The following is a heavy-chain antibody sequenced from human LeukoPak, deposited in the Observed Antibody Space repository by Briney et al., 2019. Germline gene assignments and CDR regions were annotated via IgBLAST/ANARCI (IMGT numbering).Heavy chain of an antibody. CDR1: GGSISSGGYY. CDR3: ASTSAEYENWFDP. V-gene: IGHV4-31*03. Sequence: TLSLTCTVSGGSISSGGYYWSWIRQHPGKGLEWIGYIYYSGSTYYNPSLKSRATISVDTSKNQFSLKLSSVTAADTAVYYCASTSAEYENWFDPWGQGTLVTVSS. J-gene: IGHJ5*02. CDR2: IYYSGST. D-gene: IGHD2-2*01.